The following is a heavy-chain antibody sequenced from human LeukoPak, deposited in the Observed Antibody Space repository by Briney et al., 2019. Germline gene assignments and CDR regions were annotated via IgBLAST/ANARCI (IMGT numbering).Heavy chain of an antibody. CDR1: GGSISSSSYY. CDR3: ARVTGSGIAAAGHDPAPYYYYYGMDV. D-gene: IGHD6-13*01. CDR2: IYYSGST. Sequence: SETLSLTCTVSGGSISSSSYYWGWIRQPPGKGLEWIGSIYYSGSTNYNPSLKSRVTISVDTSKNQFSLKLSSVTAADTAVYYCARVTGSGIAAAGHDPAPYYYYYGMDVWGQGTTVTVSS. V-gene: IGHV4-39*07. J-gene: IGHJ6*02.